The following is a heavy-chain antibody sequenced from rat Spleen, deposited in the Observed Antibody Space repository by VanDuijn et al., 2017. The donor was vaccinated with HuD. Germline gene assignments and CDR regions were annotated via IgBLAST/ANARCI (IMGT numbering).Heavy chain of an antibody. D-gene: IGHD1-6*01. J-gene: IGHJ2*01. V-gene: IGHV5-27*01. CDR2: ISTGGGST. CDR3: STAGSFTDYYFAGGFDY. CDR1: GFTFSNYG. Sequence: EVQLVESGGGLVQPGRSLKLSCAASGFTFSNYGMAWVRQIPTKGLGWVASISTGGGSTYYRDSVKGRFTISRDNAKSTLYLQMDSLRSEDTATYYCSTAGSFTDYYFAGGFDYWGQGVMVTVSS.